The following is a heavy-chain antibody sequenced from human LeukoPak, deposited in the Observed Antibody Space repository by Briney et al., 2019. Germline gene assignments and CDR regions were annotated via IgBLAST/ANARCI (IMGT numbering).Heavy chain of an antibody. CDR2: ISYDGSNK. Sequence: GGSLRLSCAASGFTFNSYAIHWVRQAPGKGLEWVAVISYDGSNKYYAESVKGRFTISRDNSKNTLYLQMNSLRAEDTAVYYCAREGYYYDSSGYYPDLYYYYGMDVWGQGTTVTVSS. D-gene: IGHD3-22*01. J-gene: IGHJ6*02. CDR3: AREGYYYDSSGYYPDLYYYYGMDV. CDR1: GFTFNSYA. V-gene: IGHV3-30*04.